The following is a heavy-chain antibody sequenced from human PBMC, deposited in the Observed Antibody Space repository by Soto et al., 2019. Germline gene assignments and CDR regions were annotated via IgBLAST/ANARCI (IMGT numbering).Heavy chain of an antibody. Sequence: QVQLVESGGGVVQPGRSLRLSCAASGFTFRGYGMQWVRQAPDRGLEWVAVISYDGSNKYYADSVKGRFTISRDNSKNTLYLHMSSLRPEDTAVYYCAKDRAERSSSWPHYWGQGTLVTVSS. CDR1: GFTFRGYG. J-gene: IGHJ4*02. CDR2: ISYDGSNK. CDR3: AKDRAERSSSWPHY. D-gene: IGHD6-13*01. V-gene: IGHV3-30*18.